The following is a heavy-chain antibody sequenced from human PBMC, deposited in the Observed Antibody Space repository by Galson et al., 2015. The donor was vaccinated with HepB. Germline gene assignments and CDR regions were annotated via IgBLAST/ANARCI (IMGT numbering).Heavy chain of an antibody. D-gene: IGHD4-11*01. CDR3: ATYYSSDY. CDR1: GLTVSSNY. Sequence: SLRLSCAASGLTVSSNYMSWVRQAPGKGLEWVSVIHRGGSTHYAGSVKGRFTISRDYSKNTLYLQMNSLRAEDTAVYYCATYYSSDYWGQGTLVTVSS. J-gene: IGHJ4*02. V-gene: IGHV3-53*01. CDR2: IHRGGST.